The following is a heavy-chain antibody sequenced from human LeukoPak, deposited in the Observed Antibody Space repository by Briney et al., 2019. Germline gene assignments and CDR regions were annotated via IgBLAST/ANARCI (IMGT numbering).Heavy chain of an antibody. D-gene: IGHD1-14*01. V-gene: IGHV3-7*01. CDR3: ARVIAEPYYYYYGMDV. Sequence: PGGSLRLSCAASGFTFSSYWMSWVRQAPGKGLEWVANIKQDGSEKYYVDSVKGRFTISRDNAKNSLYLQMNSLRAEDTAVYYCARVIAEPYYYYYGMDVWGQGTTVTVSS. J-gene: IGHJ6*02. CDR1: GFTFSSYW. CDR2: IKQDGSEK.